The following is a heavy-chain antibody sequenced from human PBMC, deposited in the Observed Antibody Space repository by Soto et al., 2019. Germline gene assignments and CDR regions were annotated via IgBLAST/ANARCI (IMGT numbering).Heavy chain of an antibody. V-gene: IGHV3-74*01. D-gene: IGHD6-13*01. Sequence: GGSLRLSCAASGFTFSSSWMHWVRQAPGKGLVWVSRINSDGSSTSYADSVKGRFTISRDNAKNTLYLQMNSLRAEDTAVYYCARELIAAAGPRFDPWGQGTLVTVSX. CDR1: GFTFSSSW. CDR3: ARELIAAAGPRFDP. CDR2: INSDGSST. J-gene: IGHJ5*02.